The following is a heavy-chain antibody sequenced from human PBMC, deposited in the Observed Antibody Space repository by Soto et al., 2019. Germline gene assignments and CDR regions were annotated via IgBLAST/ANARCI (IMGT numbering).Heavy chain of an antibody. D-gene: IGHD6-13*01. V-gene: IGHV3-33*01. CDR3: ARDKAAAGGMDV. CDR2: IWYDGSNK. J-gene: IGHJ6*02. Sequence: QVQLVESGGGVVQPGRSLRLSCAASGFTFSSYGMHWVRQAPGNGLEWVAVIWYDGSNKYYADSVKGRFTISRDNSKNTLYLQMNSLRAEDTAVYYCARDKAAAGGMDVWGQGTTVTVSS. CDR1: GFTFSSYG.